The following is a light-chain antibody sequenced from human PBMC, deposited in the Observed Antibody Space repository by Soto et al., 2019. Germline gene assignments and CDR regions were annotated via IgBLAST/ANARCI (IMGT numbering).Light chain of an antibody. CDR3: QQYDDLPLT. V-gene: IGKV1-33*01. J-gene: IGKJ4*01. CDR2: DAS. Sequence: DIQMTQSPSSLSASVGDRVSITCQASQEVYNYLNLYQHKPGKAPNLLIYDASNLETGVPSRFSGGGSGTHFTFTISSLQPEDVATYYCQQYDDLPLTFGGGTKVEIK. CDR1: QEVYNY.